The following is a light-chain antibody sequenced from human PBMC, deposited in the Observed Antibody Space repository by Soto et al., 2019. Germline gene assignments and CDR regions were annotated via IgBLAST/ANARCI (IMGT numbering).Light chain of an antibody. CDR3: CSYAGSTYV. V-gene: IGLV2-11*01. J-gene: IGLJ1*01. CDR1: RTDVGYYNY. CDR2: DVR. Sequence: QSALTQPRSVSGSPGQSVTISCTGTRTDVGYYNYVSWFQHHPGKAPKLMIYDVRKRPSGVPDRFSGSKSGYTASLTISGLQAEDEADYYCCSYAGSTYVFGTGTKLTVL.